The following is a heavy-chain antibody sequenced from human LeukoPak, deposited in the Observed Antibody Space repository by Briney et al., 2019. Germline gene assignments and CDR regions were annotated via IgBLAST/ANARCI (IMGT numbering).Heavy chain of an antibody. CDR2: ISGSGGST. D-gene: IGHD2-2*01. CDR1: GFTFSSYA. CDR3: ARAYCSSTSCYPFDY. Sequence: GGSLRLSCAASGFTFSSYAMSWVRQAPGKGLEWVSAISGSGGSTHYADSVKGRFTISRDNSKNTLYLQMNSLRAEDTAVYYCARAYCSSTSCYPFDYWGQGTLVTVSS. J-gene: IGHJ4*02. V-gene: IGHV3-23*01.